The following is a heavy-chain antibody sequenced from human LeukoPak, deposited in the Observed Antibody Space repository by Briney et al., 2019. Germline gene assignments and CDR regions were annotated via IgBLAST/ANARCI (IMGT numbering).Heavy chain of an antibody. Sequence: PSETLSLTCTVSGYSVSSYYWRWIRQPPGKRLEWIANMNNSGTISYNPSLRTRVTMSVDTSKNQFSLNLRSVTAADTAVYYCVRDWEGFNFDIWGQGTKVTVSS. CDR2: MNNSGTI. CDR3: VRDWEGFNFDI. J-gene: IGHJ3*02. CDR1: GYSVSSYY. D-gene: IGHD1-26*01. V-gene: IGHV4-59*02.